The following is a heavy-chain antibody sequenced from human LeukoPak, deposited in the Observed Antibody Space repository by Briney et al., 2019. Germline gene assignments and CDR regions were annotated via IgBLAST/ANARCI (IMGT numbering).Heavy chain of an antibody. CDR2: ISSSGSTI. D-gene: IGHD6-13*01. CDR3: ARVGRISSSWYIDY. CDR1: GFTFSDYY. V-gene: IGHV3-11*01. J-gene: IGHJ4*02. Sequence: PGRSLRLSCAASGFTFSDYYMSWIRQAPGKGLEWVSYISSSGSTIYYADSVKGRFTISRDNAKNSLYLQMNSLRAEDTAVYYCARVGRISSSWYIDYWGQGTLVTVSS.